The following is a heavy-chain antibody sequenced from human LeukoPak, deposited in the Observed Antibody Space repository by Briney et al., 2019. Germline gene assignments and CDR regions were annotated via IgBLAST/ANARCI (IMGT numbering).Heavy chain of an antibody. D-gene: IGHD5-18*01. CDR2: IGGSGGST. CDR3: AKDRGLYSYGYNWFDP. J-gene: IGHJ5*02. V-gene: IGHV3-23*01. CDR1: GFTFSSYA. Sequence: GGSLRLSCAASGFTFSSYAMSWVRQAPGKGLEWVSAIGGSGGSTYYADSVKGRFTISRDNSKNTLYLQMNSLRAEDTAVYYCAKDRGLYSYGYNWFDPWGQGTLVTVSS.